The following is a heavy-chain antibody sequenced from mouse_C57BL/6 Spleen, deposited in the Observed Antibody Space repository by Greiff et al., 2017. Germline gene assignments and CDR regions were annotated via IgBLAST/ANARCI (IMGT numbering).Heavy chain of an antibody. D-gene: IGHD1-1*01. J-gene: IGHJ4*01. CDR3: ARSRDYGSSYDAMDY. Sequence: QVQLKQPGAELVKPGASVKLSCKASGYTFTSYWMHWVKQRPGRGLEWIGRIDPNSGGTKYNEKFKSKATLTVDKPSSTAYMQLSSLTSEDSAVDYCARSRDYGSSYDAMDYCGQGTSVTVSS. V-gene: IGHV1-72*01. CDR1: GYTFTSYW. CDR2: IDPNSGGT.